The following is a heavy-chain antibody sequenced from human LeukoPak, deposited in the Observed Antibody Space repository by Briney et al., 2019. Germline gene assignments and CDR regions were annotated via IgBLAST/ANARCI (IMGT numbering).Heavy chain of an antibody. Sequence: GSLRLSCVASGFTFSDYYMTWVRQPPGKGLEWVANIKQDGSEKYYVDSVKGRFTISRDNAKNSLFLQMNSLRAEDTAVYYCARAAIAAARIYYYMDVWGKGTTVTVSS. CDR1: GFTFSDYY. J-gene: IGHJ6*03. CDR2: IKQDGSEK. V-gene: IGHV3-7*01. CDR3: ARAAIAAARIYYYMDV. D-gene: IGHD6-13*01.